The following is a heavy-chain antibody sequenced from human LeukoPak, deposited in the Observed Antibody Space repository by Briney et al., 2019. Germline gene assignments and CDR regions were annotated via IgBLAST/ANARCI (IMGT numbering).Heavy chain of an antibody. D-gene: IGHD1-14*01. CDR2: INHSGST. Sequence: SETLSLTCAVYGGSFSGYCWSWIRQPPGKGLEWIGEINHSGSTNYNPSLKSLVTISVDTSKNQFSLKLSSVTAADTAVYYCARAGFRFFDIWGQGTMVTVSS. V-gene: IGHV4-34*01. CDR1: GGSFSGYC. CDR3: ARAGFRFFDI. J-gene: IGHJ3*02.